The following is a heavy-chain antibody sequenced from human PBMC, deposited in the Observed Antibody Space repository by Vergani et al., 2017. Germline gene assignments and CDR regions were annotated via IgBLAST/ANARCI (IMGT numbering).Heavy chain of an antibody. CDR3: ARHSTVEWLVKLCWIAP. J-gene: IGHJ5*02. CDR1: GTSIRSSNYY. CDR2: IYYSGST. Sequence: QLQLQESGPGLVKPSATLSLTCSVSGTSIRSSNYYWGWMRQPPGKGLEWIACIYYSGSTYYNPSTKSRVTISVDTSKNQFSLKLSSVTAADTAVYFCARHSTVEWLVKLCWIAPWGQGTLFTVSS. D-gene: IGHD6-19*01. V-gene: IGHV4-39*01.